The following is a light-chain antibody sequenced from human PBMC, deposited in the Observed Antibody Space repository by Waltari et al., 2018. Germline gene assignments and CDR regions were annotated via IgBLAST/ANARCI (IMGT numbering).Light chain of an antibody. Sequence: IVMTQSPATLSVSPGERATLPCRTSQSVSTNVAWYHQRPGQAPRVVIYGASTRATGVPARFSGSASGTEFSLTINSLQSADFGVYYCQQYHMWPCTFGQGSKLEI. CDR2: GAS. CDR3: QQYHMWPCT. J-gene: IGKJ2*02. CDR1: QSVSTN. V-gene: IGKV3-15*01.